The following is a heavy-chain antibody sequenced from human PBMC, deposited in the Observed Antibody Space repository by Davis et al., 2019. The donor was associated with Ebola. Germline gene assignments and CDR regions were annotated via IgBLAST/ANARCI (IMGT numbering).Heavy chain of an antibody. D-gene: IGHD3-10*01. CDR1: GFIFRDYS. Sequence: GESLKISCVVSGFIFRDYSMTWVRQAPGKGLEWVAAVSGSGHNTPFGDSLKGRVSISRDHSKGTMFLHLDHLRVDDTAAYYCARIGVLFGNWNSAFDNWGQGALVSVSS. CDR2: VSGSGHNT. V-gene: IGHV3-23*01. J-gene: IGHJ4*02. CDR3: ARIGVLFGNWNSAFDN.